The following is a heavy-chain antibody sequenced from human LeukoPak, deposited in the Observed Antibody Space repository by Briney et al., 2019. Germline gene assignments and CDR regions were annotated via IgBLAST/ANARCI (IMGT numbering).Heavy chain of an antibody. V-gene: IGHV3-15*01. CDR2: IKSKTDGGTT. CDR1: GFTFSNAW. D-gene: IGHD4-17*01. J-gene: IGHJ4*02. CDR3: TTDRYTVTLSYFDY. Sequence: GGSLRLSCAASGFTFSNAWMSWVRQAPGKGLEWVGRIKSKTDGGTTDYAAPVKGRFTISRDDSKNTLYLQMNSLKTEDTAVYYCTTDRYTVTLSYFDYWGQGTLVTVSS.